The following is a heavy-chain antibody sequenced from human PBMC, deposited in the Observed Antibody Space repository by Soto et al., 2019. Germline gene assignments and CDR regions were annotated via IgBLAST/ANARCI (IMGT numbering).Heavy chain of an antibody. CDR1: GFDFSCFH. J-gene: IGHJ4*02. CDR3: AANWNFGLNF. V-gene: IGHV3-11*03. D-gene: IGHD1-1*01. CDR2: ISSSLGHT. Sequence: GGSLRLSCVASGFDFSCFHISWVRQAPGKGLEWISYISSSLGHTDYAESVKGRFTISRDNAKSSVFLEMSDLRSDDTAVYYCAANWNFGLNFWGQGTLVTVSS.